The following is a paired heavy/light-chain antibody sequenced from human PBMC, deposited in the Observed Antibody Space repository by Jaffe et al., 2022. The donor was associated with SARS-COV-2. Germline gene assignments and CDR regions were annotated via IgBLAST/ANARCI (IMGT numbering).Light chain of an antibody. CDR1: QSVSSY. Sequence: EIVLTQSPATLSLSPGERATLSCRASQSVSSYLAWYQQKPGQAPRLLIYDASNRATGIPARFSGSGSGTDFTLTISSLEPEDFAVYYCQQRSNLVTFGQGTRLEIK. J-gene: IGKJ5*01. V-gene: IGKV3-11*01. CDR2: DAS. CDR3: QQRSNLVT.
Heavy chain of an antibody. Sequence: QVQLQESGPGLVKPSQTLSLTCTVSGGSISSGGYYWSWIRQHPGKGLEWIGYIYYSGSTYYNPSLKSRVTISVDTSKNQFSLKLSSVTAADTAVYYCARDTAITIFGVVRDFGWFDPWGQGTLVTVSS. V-gene: IGHV4-31*03. CDR3: ARDTAITIFGVVRDFGWFDP. CDR2: IYYSGST. CDR1: GGSISSGGYY. J-gene: IGHJ5*02. D-gene: IGHD3-3*01.